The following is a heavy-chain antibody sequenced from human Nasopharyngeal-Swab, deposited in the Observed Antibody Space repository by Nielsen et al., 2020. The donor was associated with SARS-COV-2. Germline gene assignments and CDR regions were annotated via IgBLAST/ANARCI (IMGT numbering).Heavy chain of an antibody. CDR1: GYTLTELS. D-gene: IGHD2-2*01. CDR2: FDPEDGET. CDR3: ATVYAVYQLLWYFDY. V-gene: IGHV1-24*01. Sequence: ASVKVSCKVSGYTLTELSMHRVRQATGKGLEWMGGFDPEDGETIYAQKFQGRVTMTEDTSTDTAYMELSSLRSEDTAVYYCATVYAVYQLLWYFDYWGQGTLVTVSS. J-gene: IGHJ4*02.